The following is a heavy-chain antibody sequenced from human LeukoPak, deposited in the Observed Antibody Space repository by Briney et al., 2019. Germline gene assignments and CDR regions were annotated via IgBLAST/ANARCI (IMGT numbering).Heavy chain of an antibody. CDR3: ARNDILTADDY. Sequence: ASVKVSCKASGYTFTGYYMHWVRQAPGQGLEWMGWINPNSGGTNYAQRFQGRVTMTRDTSITTAYMELGRLTSDDTAVYYCARNDILTADDYWGQGTPVTVSS. D-gene: IGHD3-9*01. CDR1: GYTFTGYY. V-gene: IGHV1-2*02. CDR2: INPNSGGT. J-gene: IGHJ4*02.